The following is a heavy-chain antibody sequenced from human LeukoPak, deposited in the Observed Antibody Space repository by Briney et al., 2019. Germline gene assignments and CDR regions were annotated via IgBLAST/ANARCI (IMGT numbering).Heavy chain of an antibody. D-gene: IGHD6-19*01. CDR2: IKQDGSEK. J-gene: IGHJ6*02. Sequence: GPLRLSCAASGFTFSSYWMSWVRQAPGKGLEWVANIKQDGSEKYYVDSVKGRFTISRDNAKNSLYLQMNSLRAEDTAVYYCARESSPGYSSGWYLSSRYYGMDVWGQGTTVTVSS. CDR3: ARESSPGYSSGWYLSSRYYGMDV. CDR1: GFTFSSYW. V-gene: IGHV3-7*03.